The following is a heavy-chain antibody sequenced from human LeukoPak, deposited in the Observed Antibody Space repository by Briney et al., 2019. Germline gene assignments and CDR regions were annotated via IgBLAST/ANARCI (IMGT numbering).Heavy chain of an antibody. CDR2: ISPSGTST. J-gene: IGHJ4*02. V-gene: IGHV1-46*01. CDR3: ARKYYFDY. Sequence: ASVKVSCKASGYTFTSYYMHWVRQAPGQGLEWMGIISPSGTSTTYAQNFQGRVTMTKDTSTSTVYMELSSLRSEDTAVYYCARKYYFDYWGQGTLVTVSS. CDR1: GYTFTSYY.